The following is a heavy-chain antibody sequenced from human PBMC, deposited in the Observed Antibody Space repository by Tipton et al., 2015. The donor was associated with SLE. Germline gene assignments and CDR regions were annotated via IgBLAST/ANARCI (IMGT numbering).Heavy chain of an antibody. CDR3: ARDRPNILDFDC. CDR1: GFTFSTYA. J-gene: IGHJ4*02. Sequence: SLRLSCVASGFTFSTYAMHWVRQAPGKELEYVSYDGTNQYYADSVKGRFTVSRDNSKNTLYLQMNSLRIEDTAVYYCARDRPNILDFDCWGQGTLVTVSS. D-gene: IGHD2/OR15-2a*01. CDR2: SYDGTNQ. V-gene: IGHV3-30-3*01.